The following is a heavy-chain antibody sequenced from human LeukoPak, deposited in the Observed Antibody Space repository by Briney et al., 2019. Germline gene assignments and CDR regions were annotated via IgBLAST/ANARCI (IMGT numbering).Heavy chain of an antibody. V-gene: IGHV4-34*01. CDR1: GGSFSGYY. CDR2: INHSGST. Sequence: KTSETLSLTCAVYGGSFSGYYWSWIRQPPGKGLEWIGEINHSGSTNYNPSLKSRVTISVDTSKNQFSLKLSSVTAADTAVYYCARQRVEMATIDDACDIWGQGTMVTVSS. J-gene: IGHJ3*02. D-gene: IGHD5-24*01. CDR3: ARQRVEMATIDDACDI.